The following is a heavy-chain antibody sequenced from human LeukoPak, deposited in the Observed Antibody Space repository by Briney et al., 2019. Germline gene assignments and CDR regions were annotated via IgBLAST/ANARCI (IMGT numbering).Heavy chain of an antibody. Sequence: SEALSLTCTVSGGSISSSSYYWGWIRQPPGKGLEWIGSIYYSGSTYYNPSLKSRVTISVDTSKNQFSLKLSSVTAADTAVYYCARGTYYYGSGSYYYMDVWGKGTTVTISS. CDR2: IYYSGST. CDR3: ARGTYYYGSGSYYYMDV. V-gene: IGHV4-39*01. J-gene: IGHJ6*03. CDR1: GGSISSSSYY. D-gene: IGHD3-10*01.